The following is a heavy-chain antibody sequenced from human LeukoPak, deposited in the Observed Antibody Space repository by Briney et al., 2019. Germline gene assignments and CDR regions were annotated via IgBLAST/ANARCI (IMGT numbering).Heavy chain of an antibody. CDR2: SRDKANSYST. J-gene: IGHJ4*02. Sequence: GGSLRLSCGASGFTLSDHYIDWVRQAPGKGLEWVGRSRDKANSYSTEYAASVKGRFTISRDDSKNSLYLQMNSLRAEDTAVYYCASSYSSSYFFFDYWGQGALVTVSS. CDR1: GFTLSDHY. D-gene: IGHD6-13*01. CDR3: ASSYSSSYFFFDY. V-gene: IGHV3-72*01.